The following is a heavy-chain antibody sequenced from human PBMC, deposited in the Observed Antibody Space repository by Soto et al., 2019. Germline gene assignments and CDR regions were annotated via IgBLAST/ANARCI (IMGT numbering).Heavy chain of an antibody. J-gene: IGHJ6*03. V-gene: IGHV1-18*01. Sequence: EASVKVSCKASGYTFTSYGISWVRQAPGQGLEWMGWISAYNGNTNYAQKLQGRVTMTTDTSTSTAYMELRSLRSDDTAVYYCARDTDYSNQGDYGYYYYYMDVWGKGTTVTVSS. CDR1: GYTFTSYG. D-gene: IGHD4-4*01. CDR3: ARDTDYSNQGDYGYYYYYMDV. CDR2: ISAYNGNT.